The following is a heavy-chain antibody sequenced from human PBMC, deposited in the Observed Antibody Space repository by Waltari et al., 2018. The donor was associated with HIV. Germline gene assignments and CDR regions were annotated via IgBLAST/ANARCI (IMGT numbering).Heavy chain of an antibody. Sequence: FNPYAMHWVRQAPGKGLEWVAVISWDGSNKHYADSVKGRCTISRDNSRNSLYLQMSSLRAEDTAVYYCGREGDYYDSSPFDYWGQGTLVTVSS. J-gene: IGHJ4*02. CDR2: ISWDGSNK. D-gene: IGHD3-22*01. V-gene: IGHV3-30-3*01. CDR3: GREGDYYDSSPFDY. CDR1: FNPYA.